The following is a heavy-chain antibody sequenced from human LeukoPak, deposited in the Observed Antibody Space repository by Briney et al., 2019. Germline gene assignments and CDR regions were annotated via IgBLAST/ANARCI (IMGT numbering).Heavy chain of an antibody. J-gene: IGHJ5*02. V-gene: IGHV1-24*01. D-gene: IGHD7-27*01. Sequence: ASVRVSCKVSGYTISEVSIHWVRQAPGKSLEWMGGLDPEDDKRFYAQKFQGRVTMTEDTSTDTAYMELSSLRSDDTAVYYCAKAPFTNWSGWFDPWGQGTLVTVSS. CDR3: AKAPFTNWSGWFDP. CDR2: LDPEDDKR. CDR1: GYTISEVS.